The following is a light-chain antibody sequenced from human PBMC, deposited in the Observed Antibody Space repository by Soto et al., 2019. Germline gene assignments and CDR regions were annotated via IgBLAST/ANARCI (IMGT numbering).Light chain of an antibody. Sequence: QSALTQPASVSGSPGQSITISCTGTSSDVGGYKYVSWYQQHPGKAPKLMIYEVTNRPSGVSNRFSGSKSGNTASLTISGLHTEDEADYYCSSYTSSITLVFGGGTKVTVL. J-gene: IGLJ3*02. V-gene: IGLV2-14*01. CDR2: EVT. CDR1: SSDVGGYKY. CDR3: SSYTSSITLV.